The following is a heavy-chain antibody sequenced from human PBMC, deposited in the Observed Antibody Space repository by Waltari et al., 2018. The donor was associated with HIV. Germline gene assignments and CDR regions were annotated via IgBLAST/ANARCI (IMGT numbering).Heavy chain of an antibody. Sequence: VQLVESGGALVTPGGTLQLACGVSGITSQTPCPRWVRRAPGKGLQWLGHIRSKTDGGATDYAAPLSGRFAISTDDFNNTMFLEMKTLKVDDTAVYYCTTFEMGTTRNFWGQGTLVTVSS. V-gene: IGHV3-15*02. CDR3: TTFEMGTTRNF. J-gene: IGHJ4*02. CDR1: GITSQTPC. D-gene: IGHD1-26*01. CDR2: IRSKTDGGAT.